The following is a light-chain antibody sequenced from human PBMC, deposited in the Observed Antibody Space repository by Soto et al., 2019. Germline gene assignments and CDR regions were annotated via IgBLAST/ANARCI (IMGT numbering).Light chain of an antibody. CDR2: DAS. CDR1: QSISSY. V-gene: IGKV1-5*01. Sequence: EIEMAQSPSSLSASAGDSYTITCRASQSISSYLNWYKQKPGKAPKLLIYDASSLESGVPSRFSGSGSGTEFTLTIRSLKPDDFATYYCQQYNSYWTFGQGTKLDIK. CDR3: QQYNSYWT. J-gene: IGKJ1*01.